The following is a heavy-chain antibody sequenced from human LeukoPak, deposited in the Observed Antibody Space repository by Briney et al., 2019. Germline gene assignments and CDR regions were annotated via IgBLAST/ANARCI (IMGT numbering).Heavy chain of an antibody. CDR2: ISGSGGST. D-gene: IGHD2-15*01. V-gene: IGHV3-23*01. J-gene: IGHJ4*02. Sequence: TGGSLRLSCAASGFTFSSHAMSWVRQAPGKGLEWVSGISGSGGSTYYADSVKGRFTASRDNSKNILYLQMNSLRAEDTAVYYCARVEPGWWYFDYWGQGTLVTVSS. CDR1: GFTFSSHA. CDR3: ARVEPGWWYFDY.